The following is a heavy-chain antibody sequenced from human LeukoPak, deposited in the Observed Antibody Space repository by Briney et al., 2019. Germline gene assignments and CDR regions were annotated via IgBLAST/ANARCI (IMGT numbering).Heavy chain of an antibody. CDR3: ARRGTRGGYDYVWGSYRTIDY. Sequence: SETLSLTCAVYGGSFSGFYWTWIRQPPGKGLEWIGEIGHSGSTNYNPSLKSRVTISIDTSKNQFSLKMSSVTAADTAVYYCARRGTRGGYDYVWGSYRTIDYWGQGTLVTVSS. V-gene: IGHV4-34*01. J-gene: IGHJ4*02. CDR2: IGHSGST. D-gene: IGHD3-16*02. CDR1: GGSFSGFY.